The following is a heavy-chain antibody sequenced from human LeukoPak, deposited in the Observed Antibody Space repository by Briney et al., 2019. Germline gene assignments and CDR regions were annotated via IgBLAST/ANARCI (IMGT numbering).Heavy chain of an antibody. CDR2: IPYDGSNK. V-gene: IGHV3-30*04. J-gene: IGHJ4*02. CDR1: GFTFDDYT. D-gene: IGHD6-13*01. Sequence: GGSLRLSCAASGFTFDDYTMHWVRHAPGKGREGGAVIPYDGSNKYYADSVKGRFTISRDNSKNTLYLQMNSLRAEDTAVYYCAKELYSSSWYDGPFDYWGQGTLVTVSS. CDR3: AKELYSSSWYDGPFDY.